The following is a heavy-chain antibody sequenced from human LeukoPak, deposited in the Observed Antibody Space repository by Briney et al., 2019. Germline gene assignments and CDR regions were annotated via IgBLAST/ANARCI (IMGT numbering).Heavy chain of an antibody. D-gene: IGHD2-2*01. V-gene: IGHV3-21*01. CDR3: ATGVVPAATSFDY. Sequence: PGGSLRLSCAAPGFTFSSYSMNWVRQAPGKGLEWVSSISSSSSYIYYADSVKGRFTISRDNAKNSLYLQMNSLRAEDTAVYYCATGVVPAATSFDYWGQETLVPVSS. J-gene: IGHJ4*02. CDR2: ISSSSSYI. CDR1: GFTFSSYS.